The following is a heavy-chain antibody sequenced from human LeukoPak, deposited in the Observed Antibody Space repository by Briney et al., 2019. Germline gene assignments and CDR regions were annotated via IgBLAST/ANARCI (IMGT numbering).Heavy chain of an antibody. D-gene: IGHD6-6*01. Sequence: GGSLRLSCAASGFTFSSYSMNWVRQAPGKGLEWVSSISSSSSYIYYADSVKGRLTISRDNAKNSLYLQMNSLRAEDTAVYYCARDRGSIAARHFDYWGQGTLVTVSS. CDR1: GFTFSSYS. J-gene: IGHJ4*02. CDR2: ISSSSSYI. CDR3: ARDRGSIAARHFDY. V-gene: IGHV3-21*01.